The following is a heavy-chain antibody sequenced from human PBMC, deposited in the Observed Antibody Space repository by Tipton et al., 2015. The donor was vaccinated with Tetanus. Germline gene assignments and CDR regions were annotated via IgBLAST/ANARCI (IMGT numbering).Heavy chain of an antibody. CDR3: AKVVGWGDYFDS. CDR1: GDSIRRSY. Sequence: TLSLTCNVSGDSIRRSYWSWIRQPPGKGLEWIGRIFHSGSTNYNPSLKSRVTMSIDTSERQFSLKLTSVTSADTAVYYCAKVVGWGDYFDSWGQGILVTVSS. J-gene: IGHJ4*02. CDR2: IFHSGST. V-gene: IGHV4-59*01. D-gene: IGHD1-26*01.